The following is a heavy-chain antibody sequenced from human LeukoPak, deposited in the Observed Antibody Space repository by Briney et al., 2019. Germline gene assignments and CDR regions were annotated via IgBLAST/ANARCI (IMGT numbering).Heavy chain of an antibody. Sequence: GGSLRLSCAASGFTVSSNYMSWVRQALGKGLEWVSVIYSGGSTYYADSVKGRFTISRDNSKNTLYLQMNSLRAEDTAVYYCARDSGSYGIDYWGQGTLVTVSS. J-gene: IGHJ4*02. CDR2: IYSGGST. V-gene: IGHV3-66*02. D-gene: IGHD1-26*01. CDR1: GFTVSSNY. CDR3: ARDSGSYGIDY.